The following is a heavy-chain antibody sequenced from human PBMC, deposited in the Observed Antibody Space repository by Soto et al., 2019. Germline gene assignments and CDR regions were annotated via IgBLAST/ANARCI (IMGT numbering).Heavy chain of an antibody. J-gene: IGHJ6*03. CDR2: ISISGGTT. D-gene: IGHD3-10*01. V-gene: IGHV3-23*01. CDR1: GFTFSGYA. CDR3: ARGAMVRGVIITETDYYYYMDV. Sequence: GGSLRLSCAPSGFTFSGYAMSWVRQVPGKGLEWVSSISISGGTTYYADSVKGRFTISRDNSKNTLHLQMNSLRAEDTAVYYCARGAMVRGVIITETDYYYYMDVWGKGTTVTVSS.